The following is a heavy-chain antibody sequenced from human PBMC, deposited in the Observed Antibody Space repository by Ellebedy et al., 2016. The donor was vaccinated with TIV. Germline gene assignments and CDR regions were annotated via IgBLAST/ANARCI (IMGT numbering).Heavy chain of an antibody. CDR1: LCTLIGYA. D-gene: IGHD4-17*01. J-gene: IGHJ4*02. CDR2: IIPIFGTA. Sequence: AASVKVSCKASLCTLIGYAISWLRQPPGQGLEWMGRIIPIFGTANYAQKFQGRVTITADESTSTAYMELSSLRSEDTAVYYCARFNYGDYAHFDYWGQGTLVTVSS. CDR3: ARFNYGDYAHFDY. V-gene: IGHV1-69*13.